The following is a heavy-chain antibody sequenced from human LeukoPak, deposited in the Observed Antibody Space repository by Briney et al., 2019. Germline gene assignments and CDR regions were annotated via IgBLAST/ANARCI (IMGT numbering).Heavy chain of an antibody. CDR2: INTNTGNP. J-gene: IGHJ4*02. CDR1: GYTFTSYA. Sequence: GASVKVSCKASGYTFTSYAMNWVRQAPGQGLEWMGWINTNTGNPTYAQGFTGRFVFSLDTSVSTAYLQISSLKAEDTAVYYCASGYCSGGSCFDFDYWGQGTLVTVSS. CDR3: ASGYCSGGSCFDFDY. D-gene: IGHD2-15*01. V-gene: IGHV7-4-1*02.